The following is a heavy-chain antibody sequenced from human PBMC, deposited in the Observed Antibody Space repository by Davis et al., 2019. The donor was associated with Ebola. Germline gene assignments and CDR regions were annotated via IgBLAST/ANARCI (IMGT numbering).Heavy chain of an antibody. CDR3: ARVGRGPYYYDSSGYSR. V-gene: IGHV4-30-4*01. CDR2: IYYSGST. Sequence: PSETLSLTCTVSGGSISSGDYYWSWIRQPPGKGLEWIGYIYYSGSTYYNPSLKSRVTISVDTSKNQFSLKLSSVTAADTAVYYCARVGRGPYYYDSSGYSRWGQGTLVTVSS. J-gene: IGHJ4*02. CDR1: GGSISSGDYY. D-gene: IGHD3-22*01.